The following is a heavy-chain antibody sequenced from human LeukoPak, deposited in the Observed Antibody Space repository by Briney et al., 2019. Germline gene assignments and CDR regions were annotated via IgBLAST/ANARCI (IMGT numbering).Heavy chain of an antibody. CDR3: ARDLGQYYDTSDNWFDP. J-gene: IGHJ5*02. V-gene: IGHV3-30*02. Sequence: QSGGSLRLSCAASGFTFTSYGMHWVRQAPGKGLEWVAFIRYDGSKKYYADSVKGRFTISRDNAKNTLNLQMNSLRAEDTAVYYCARDLGQYYDTSDNWFDPWGQGTLVTVSS. D-gene: IGHD3-22*01. CDR1: GFTFTSYG. CDR2: IRYDGSKK.